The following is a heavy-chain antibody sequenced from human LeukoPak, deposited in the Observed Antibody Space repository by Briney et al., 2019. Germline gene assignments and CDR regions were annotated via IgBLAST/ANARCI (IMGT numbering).Heavy chain of an antibody. CDR2: ISPSGGST. V-gene: IGHV1-46*01. CDR3: ARADPYDARRWFDP. CDR1: GYTFTSNY. D-gene: IGHD4/OR15-4a*01. J-gene: IGHJ5*02. Sequence: ASVKVSCKAFGYTFTSNYMHWVRQAPGQGPEWMGVISPSGGSTTYAQKFQGRVTLTRDMSTSTDYLELSSLRSEDTAVYYCARADPYDARRWFDPWGQGTLVTVSS.